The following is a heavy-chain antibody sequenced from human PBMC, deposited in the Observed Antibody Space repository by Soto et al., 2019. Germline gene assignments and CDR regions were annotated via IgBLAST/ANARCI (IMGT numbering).Heavy chain of an antibody. J-gene: IGHJ4*02. D-gene: IGHD2-2*01. CDR3: ARGPATAPDAY. CDR1: GYIFTSYY. V-gene: IGHV1-46*01. CDR2: INPSGGTT. Sequence: ASVKVSCKTSGYIFTSYYIHWVRQAPGQGLEWMGKINPSGGTTTYAQKLQGRVTMTRDTSTSTVYMELSSLRSEDTAVYYCARGPATAPDAYWGLGTLVTVSS.